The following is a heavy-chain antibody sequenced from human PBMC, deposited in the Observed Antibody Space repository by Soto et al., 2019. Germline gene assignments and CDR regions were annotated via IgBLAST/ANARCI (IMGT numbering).Heavy chain of an antibody. CDR1: GYTFTVYY. Sequence: ASLKVSCKASGYTFTVYYMHWVRQAPGQGLEWMGWINANSGGTNYAQKFQGWVTMTRDTSISTAYMELSRLRSDDTAVYYCARAGXFSGRNAFDIWGQGTMVTVSS. J-gene: IGHJ3*02. CDR2: INANSGGT. D-gene: IGHD1-26*01. CDR3: ARAGXFSGRNAFDI. V-gene: IGHV1-2*04.